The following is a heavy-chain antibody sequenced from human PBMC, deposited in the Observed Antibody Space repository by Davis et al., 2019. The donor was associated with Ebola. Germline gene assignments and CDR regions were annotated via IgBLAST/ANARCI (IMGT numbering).Heavy chain of an antibody. CDR3: ARGKYYYGMDV. V-gene: IGHV4-4*02. CDR2: TSQSGST. Sequence: MPSETLSLTCAVSGGSISGRVWWSWVRQSPGKGLEWIGETSQSGSTNYNPSLKSRVTISVDKSRNQFSLKLNSVTAADTAVYYCARGKYYYGMDVWGQGTTVTVSS. J-gene: IGHJ6*02. CDR1: GGSISGRVW.